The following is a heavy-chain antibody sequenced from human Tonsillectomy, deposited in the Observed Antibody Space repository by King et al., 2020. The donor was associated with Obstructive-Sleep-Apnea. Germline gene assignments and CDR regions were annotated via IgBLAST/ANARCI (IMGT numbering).Heavy chain of an antibody. V-gene: IGHV4-59*01. Sequence: QVQLQQSGQGLVKPSETLSLTCTVSGASISNFYWSWIRQPPGKGMEWVGYVHYSGSTSYNPSLKSRATISVDTSKNQFSLRLKSLTAADTALYYCARDPPFLAAAGEGWYFDLWGRGTLVTVSS. CDR1: GASISNFY. CDR3: ARDPPFLAAAGEGWYFDL. J-gene: IGHJ2*01. D-gene: IGHD6-25*01. CDR2: VHYSGST.